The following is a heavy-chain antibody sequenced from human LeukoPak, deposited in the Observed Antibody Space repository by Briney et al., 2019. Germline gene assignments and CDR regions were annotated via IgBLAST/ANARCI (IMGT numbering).Heavy chain of an antibody. Sequence: GASVKVSCKASGYTFPSYFMHWVRRAPGQGLEWMGIINPTGGSTTYAQKFQGRVTMTRDTSTSTVYMELSSLRSDDTAVYYCARTAARRFDYWGQGTLVTVSS. V-gene: IGHV1-46*01. J-gene: IGHJ4*02. CDR3: ARTAARRFDY. CDR2: INPTGGST. D-gene: IGHD6-6*01. CDR1: GYTFPSYF.